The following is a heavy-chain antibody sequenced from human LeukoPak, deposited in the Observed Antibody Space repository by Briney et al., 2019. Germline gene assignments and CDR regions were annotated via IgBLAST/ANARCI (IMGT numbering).Heavy chain of an antibody. CDR2: IYYSGST. CDR3: ARDGGDSSGYYYTNWFDP. D-gene: IGHD3-22*01. J-gene: IGHJ5*02. V-gene: IGHV4-59*12. Sequence: SETLSLTCTVSGGSISSYYWSWIRQPPGKGLEWIGYIYYSGSTNYNPSLKSRVTISVDTSKNQFSLKLSSVTAADTAVYYCARDGGDSSGYYYTNWFDPWGQGTLVTVSS. CDR1: GGSISSYY.